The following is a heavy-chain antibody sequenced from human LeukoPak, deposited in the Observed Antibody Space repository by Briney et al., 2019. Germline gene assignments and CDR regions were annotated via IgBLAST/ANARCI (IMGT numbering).Heavy chain of an antibody. D-gene: IGHD3-16*01. CDR3: ARVYYDYVWGSLGLDY. CDR1: GFTFSSYE. J-gene: IGHJ4*02. Sequence: GGSLRLSCAASGFTFSSYEMNWVRQAPGKGLEWVSYISSSGSTIYYADSVKGRFTISRDNAKNSLYLQMNGLRAEDTAVYYCARVYYDYVWGSLGLDYWGQGTLVTVSS. CDR2: ISSSGSTI. V-gene: IGHV3-48*03.